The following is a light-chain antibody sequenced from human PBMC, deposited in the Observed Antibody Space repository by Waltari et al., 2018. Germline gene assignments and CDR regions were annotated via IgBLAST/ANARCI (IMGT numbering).Light chain of an antibody. J-gene: IGLJ3*02. CDR1: SSAVGGYNY. CDR3: CSYAGRYTWV. V-gene: IGLV2-11*01. Sequence: QSALTQPRSVSGSPGQSVTISCPGTSSAVGGYNYVSWYQQHPGKAPKFMIYDVSQRPSGVPDRFSGSKSANTASLTISGLQAEDEADYYCCSYAGRYTWVFGGGTKLTVL. CDR2: DVS.